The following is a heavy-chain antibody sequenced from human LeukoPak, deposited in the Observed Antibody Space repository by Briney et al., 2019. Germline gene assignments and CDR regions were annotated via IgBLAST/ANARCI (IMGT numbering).Heavy chain of an antibody. CDR2: ISYDGSNK. CDR1: GFTFSSYA. D-gene: IGHD5-18*01. J-gene: IGHJ6*02. V-gene: IGHV3-30-3*01. Sequence: GGSLRLSCAASGFTFSSYAMHWVRQAPGKGLEWVAVISYDGSNKYYADSVKGRFTISRDNSKNTLYLQMNSLRAEDTAVYYCARVRRGYSYEGMDVWGQGTTVTVSS. CDR3: ARVRRGYSYEGMDV.